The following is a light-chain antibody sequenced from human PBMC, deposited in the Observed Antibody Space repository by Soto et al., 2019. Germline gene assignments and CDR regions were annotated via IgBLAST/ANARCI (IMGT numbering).Light chain of an antibody. CDR2: RAS. CDR3: QQYGSSPT. J-gene: IGKJ5*01. Sequence: EIVMTQSPATLSVSPGERATLSCRASQSISSNLAWYQQKLGQAPRLLIYRASTRATGIPDRFSGSGSGTDFTLTVSRLEPEDFAVYYCQQYGSSPTFGQGTRLEIK. V-gene: IGKV3-20*01. CDR1: QSISSN.